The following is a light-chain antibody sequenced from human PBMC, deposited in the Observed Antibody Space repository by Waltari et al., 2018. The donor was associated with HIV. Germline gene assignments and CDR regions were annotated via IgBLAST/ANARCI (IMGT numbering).Light chain of an antibody. Sequence: DIVMTQSPESLAVSLGERATINCKSGQSLLYRPNSKYSLAWYQQKPGRPPKLIIYWASTRESGVPDRFSGSGSETDFTLTISSLQAEDVAVYYCQQYLNNPWTFGQGTKVEIK. CDR2: WAS. CDR3: QQYLNNPWT. V-gene: IGKV4-1*01. CDR1: QSLLYRPNSKYS. J-gene: IGKJ1*01.